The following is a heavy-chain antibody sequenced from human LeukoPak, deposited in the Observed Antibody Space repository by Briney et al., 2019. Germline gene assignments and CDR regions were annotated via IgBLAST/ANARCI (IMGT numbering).Heavy chain of an antibody. V-gene: IGHV4-39*07. CDR3: ARESYYYHSHGYYYYMDV. D-gene: IGHD3-22*01. Sequence: SETLSLTCTVSGGSISSNNYYWGWIRQPPGKGLEWIGSTYYSGSTYYNPSLKSRVTISVDTSKSQFSLKLSSVTAADTAVYYCARESYYYHSHGYYYYMDVWGKGTTVTVSS. J-gene: IGHJ6*03. CDR2: TYYSGST. CDR1: GGSISSNNYY.